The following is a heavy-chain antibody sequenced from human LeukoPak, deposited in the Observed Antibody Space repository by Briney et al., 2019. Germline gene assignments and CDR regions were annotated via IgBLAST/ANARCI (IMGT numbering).Heavy chain of an antibody. J-gene: IGHJ4*02. Sequence: GRSLRLSCAASGFTFSSYGMHWVRQAPGKGLEWVAVISYDGSNKYYADSVKGRFTISRDNSKNTLYLQMNSLRAEDTAVYYCAKNEGHDYSNYWGQGTLVTVSS. D-gene: IGHD4-11*01. V-gene: IGHV3-30*18. CDR3: AKNEGHDYSNY. CDR1: GFTFSSYG. CDR2: ISYDGSNK.